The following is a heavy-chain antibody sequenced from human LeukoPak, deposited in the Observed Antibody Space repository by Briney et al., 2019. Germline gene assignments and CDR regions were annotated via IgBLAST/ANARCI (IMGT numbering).Heavy chain of an antibody. CDR1: GLPTGDFA. CDR2: ISGDGVST. J-gene: IGHJ4*02. V-gene: IGHV3-43*02. CDR3: ARESGKFDY. Sequence: GGSLRLSCVASGLPTGDFAMHWVRQAPGQGLEWVSLISGDGVSTFFADSVKGRFSISRDNSKNSLFLGMSSLRTEDTAMYYCARESGKFDYWGQGTLVAVSS.